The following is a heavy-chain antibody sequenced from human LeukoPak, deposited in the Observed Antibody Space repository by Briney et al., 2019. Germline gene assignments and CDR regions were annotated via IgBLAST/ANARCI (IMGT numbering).Heavy chain of an antibody. V-gene: IGHV4-34*01. D-gene: IGHD3-16*01. Sequence: SSETLSLTCAVYGGSFSGYYWSWVRQPPGKGLEWIGEINHSGSTNYNPSLKSRVTISVDTSKNQFSLKLSSVTAADTAVYYCARSKSRGGFDIWGQGTMVTVSS. CDR2: INHSGST. CDR1: GGSFSGYY. CDR3: ARSKSRGGFDI. J-gene: IGHJ3*02.